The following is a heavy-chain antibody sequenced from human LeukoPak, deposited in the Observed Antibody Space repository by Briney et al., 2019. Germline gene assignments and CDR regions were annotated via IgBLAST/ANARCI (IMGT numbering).Heavy chain of an antibody. CDR2: IYYSGST. CDR1: GGSISSSSYY. Sequence: SETLSLTCTVSGGSISSSSYYWGWIRQPPGKGREWIGSIYYSGSTYYNPSLKSRVTISVDTSKNQFSLKLSSVTAADTAVYYCARGTHIAVAGDYCGQGTLVTVSS. V-gene: IGHV4-39*07. CDR3: ARGTHIAVAGDY. J-gene: IGHJ4*02. D-gene: IGHD6-19*01.